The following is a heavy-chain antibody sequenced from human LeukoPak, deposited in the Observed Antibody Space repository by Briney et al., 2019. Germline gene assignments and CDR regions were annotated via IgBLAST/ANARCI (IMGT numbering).Heavy chain of an antibody. CDR2: IKSKPDDGTT. J-gene: IGHJ4*01. Sequence: GGSPRLSCAASGFTFSNAWMSWVRQAPGKGLEWVGRIKSKPDDGTTDYAAPVKGRFTISRDNAKNSLYLQMNSLTDEDTAVYYCARDRSSSAAPSLSYWGQGALVTVSS. V-gene: IGHV3-15*01. CDR3: ARDRSSSAAPSLSY. CDR1: GFTFSNAW. D-gene: IGHD6-13*01.